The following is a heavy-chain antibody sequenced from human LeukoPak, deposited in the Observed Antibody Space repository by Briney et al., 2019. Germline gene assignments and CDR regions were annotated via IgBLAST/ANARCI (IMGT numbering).Heavy chain of an antibody. CDR1: GFTFSNYA. CDR3: ARDVGRDQVVTLDY. V-gene: IGHV3-30-3*01. D-gene: IGHD6-6*01. CDR2: ISYDGSNK. J-gene: IGHJ4*02. Sequence: GGSLRLSCAAPGFTFSNYAIHWVRQAPGKGLEWVAVISYDGSNKYYADSVKGRFTISRDNSKNTLYLQMSSLRAEDTAVYYCARDVGRDQVVTLDYWGQGTLVTVSS.